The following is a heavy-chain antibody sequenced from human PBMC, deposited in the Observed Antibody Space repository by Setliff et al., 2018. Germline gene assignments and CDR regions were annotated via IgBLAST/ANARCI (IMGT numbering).Heavy chain of an antibody. CDR2: IKRDGREI. CDR3: ASGHRYGYLFEY. Sequence: GGSLRLSCAASGFTFSSYWMSWVRQAPGKGLEWVANIKRDGREIYYVDSVKGRFTISRDNAKDSLYLQMNSLRAEDTAVYYCASGHRYGYLFEYWGQGTLVTVSS. V-gene: IGHV3-7*03. J-gene: IGHJ4*02. CDR1: GFTFSSYW. D-gene: IGHD5-18*01.